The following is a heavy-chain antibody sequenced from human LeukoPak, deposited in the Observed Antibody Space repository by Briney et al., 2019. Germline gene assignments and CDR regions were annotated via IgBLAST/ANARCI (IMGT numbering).Heavy chain of an antibody. CDR1: GGTFSSYA. CDR2: IIPIFGIA. D-gene: IGHD3-3*01. CDR3: ARETSGYDWSGYSTFDY. V-gene: IGHV1-69*04. J-gene: IGHJ4*02. Sequence: SVKVSCKASGGTFSSYAISWVRQAPGQGLEWMGRIIPIFGIANYAQKFQGRVTITADKSTSTAYVELSSLRSEDTAVYYCARETSGYDWSGYSTFDYWGQGTLVTVSS.